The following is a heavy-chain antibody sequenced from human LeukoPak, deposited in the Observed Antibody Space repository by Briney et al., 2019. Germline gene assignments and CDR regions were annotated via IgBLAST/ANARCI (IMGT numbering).Heavy chain of an antibody. CDR1: GLTVSNNY. Sequence: GGSLRLSCAASGLTVSNNYTSWVRQAPGKGLEWVSAIYTSGQTVYADSVKGRFIISKDNSNNTLYLQMNSLRAADTAIYYCARSGFWDAYSYYYMDVWGKGTTVTVSS. V-gene: IGHV3-53*01. J-gene: IGHJ6*03. CDR2: IYTSGQT. CDR3: ARSGFWDAYSYYYMDV. D-gene: IGHD3-16*01.